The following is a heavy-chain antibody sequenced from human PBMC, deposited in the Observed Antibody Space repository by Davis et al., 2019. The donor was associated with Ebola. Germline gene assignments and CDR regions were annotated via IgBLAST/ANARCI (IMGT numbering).Heavy chain of an antibody. D-gene: IGHD1-1*01. CDR1: GYTFTSYG. Sequence: ASVKVSCKASGYTFTSYGITWVRQAPGQGLEWMGWINPHNGNTHYAQNVQGRVIMTSDTATTTAYMEVGSLRSDDTGVYYCARAQFPTTSDHWGQGTLVTVSS. J-gene: IGHJ4*02. CDR2: INPHNGNT. CDR3: ARAQFPTTSDH. V-gene: IGHV1-18*04.